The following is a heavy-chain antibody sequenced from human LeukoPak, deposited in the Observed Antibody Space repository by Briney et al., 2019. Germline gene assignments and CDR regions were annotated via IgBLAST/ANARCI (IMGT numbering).Heavy chain of an antibody. D-gene: IGHD6-13*01. Sequence: GASVKVSCKASGYTFTSYYMHWVRQAPGQGLEWMGIINPSGGSTSYAQKFQGRVTMTRDMSTSTVYMELNSLRPEDTAVYYCAKDSRTYFKWLDPWGQGTLVTVSS. CDR2: INPSGGST. J-gene: IGHJ5*02. CDR3: AKDSRTYFKWLDP. V-gene: IGHV1-46*01. CDR1: GYTFTSYY.